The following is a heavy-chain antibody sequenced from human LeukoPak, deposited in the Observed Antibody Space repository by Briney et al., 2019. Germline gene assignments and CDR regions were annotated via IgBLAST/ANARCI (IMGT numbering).Heavy chain of an antibody. J-gene: IGHJ3*02. V-gene: IGHV4-34*01. CDR1: GGSFSGYY. CDR3: ARARSTIVGATPRHALDI. D-gene: IGHD1-26*01. CDR2: INHSGST. Sequence: SETLSLTCAVYGGSFSGYYWSWIRQPPGKGLEWIGEINHSGSTNYNPSLKSRVTISVDTSKNQFSLKLSSVTAADTAVYYCARARSTIVGATPRHALDIWGQGTMVTVSS.